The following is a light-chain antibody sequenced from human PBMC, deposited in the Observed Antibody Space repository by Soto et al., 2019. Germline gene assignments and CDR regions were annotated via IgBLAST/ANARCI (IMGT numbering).Light chain of an antibody. CDR1: QSVSSSY. CDR2: GAS. Sequence: EIVLTRSPGTLSLSPGERATLSCRASQSVSSSYLAWYQQKPGQAPRLLIFGASSRATGIPDRFRGSGSGTDFTLTISRLEPEDFAVYYCQQYGSSRTFGLGTKVDTK. CDR3: QQYGSSRT. J-gene: IGKJ1*01. V-gene: IGKV3-20*01.